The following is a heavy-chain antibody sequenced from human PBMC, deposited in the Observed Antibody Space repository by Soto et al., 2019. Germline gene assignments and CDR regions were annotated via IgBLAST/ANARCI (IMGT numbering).Heavy chain of an antibody. D-gene: IGHD3-9*01. CDR1: GFTFSSYD. CDR2: IGTAGDT. V-gene: IGHV3-13*04. CDR3: ARVNYDILTGGLYGMDV. J-gene: IGHJ6*02. Sequence: SLRLSCAASGFTFSSYDMHWVRQATGKGLEWVSAIGTAGDTYYPGSVKGRFTISRENAKNSLYLQMNSLRAGDTAVYYCARVNYDILTGGLYGMDVWGQGTTVTVSS.